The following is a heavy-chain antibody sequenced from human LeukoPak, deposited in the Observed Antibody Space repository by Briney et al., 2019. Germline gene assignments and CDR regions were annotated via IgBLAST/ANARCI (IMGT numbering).Heavy chain of an antibody. Sequence: GGSLRLSCAASGFTFSSNSMNWVRQAPGKGLEWLAYIRYDGSSKYYADFVKGRFTISRDYSKNTLYLHMNSLRAEDTAVYYCARDQAGSGHYADYWGQGTLVTVSS. J-gene: IGHJ4*02. CDR3: ARDQAGSGHYADY. CDR2: IRYDGSSK. V-gene: IGHV3-30*02. D-gene: IGHD3-10*01. CDR1: GFTFSSNS.